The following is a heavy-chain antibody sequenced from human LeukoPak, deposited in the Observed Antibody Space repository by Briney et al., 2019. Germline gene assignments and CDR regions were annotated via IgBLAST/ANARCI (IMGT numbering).Heavy chain of an antibody. CDR3: ARGDPHADL. CDR1: GFDLNTYE. V-gene: IGHV3-48*03. Sequence: PGGSLRLSCADSGFDLNTYEMNWVRQAPGKGLEWIADITISGHTKNYADSVKGRFTISRDNAGPSLSLQMNSLRVEDTGVYYCARGDPHADLWGQGTLVTVSS. J-gene: IGHJ5*02. CDR2: ITISGHTK.